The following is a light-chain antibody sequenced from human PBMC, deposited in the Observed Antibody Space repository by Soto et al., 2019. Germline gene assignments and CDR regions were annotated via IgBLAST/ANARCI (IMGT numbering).Light chain of an antibody. CDR3: QQTLSIPWT. Sequence: EIQMTQSPSSLSASVGDRVTIACRASQNIFTDLSWYQQKQGKAPKLLIYAASSLQSGVPSRFSGTGSGTNFTLIISSLQPEDFATYSCQQTLSIPWTFGQGTKVGVK. CDR2: AAS. J-gene: IGKJ1*01. CDR1: QNIFTD. V-gene: IGKV1-39*01.